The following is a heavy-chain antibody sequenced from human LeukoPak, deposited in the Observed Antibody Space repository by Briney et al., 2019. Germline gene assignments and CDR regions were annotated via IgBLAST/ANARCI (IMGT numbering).Heavy chain of an antibody. D-gene: IGHD1-26*01. CDR2: INSDGSST. V-gene: IGHV3-74*01. CDR1: GFTFSNYW. Sequence: GGSLRLSCAASGFTFSNYWMHWVRQAPGKGLVWVSRINSDGSSTTYADSVKGRFTISRDNAKNTLYLQMSSLRAEDTAVYYCARTSGLANFDYWGQGTLVTVSS. J-gene: IGHJ4*02. CDR3: ARTSGLANFDY.